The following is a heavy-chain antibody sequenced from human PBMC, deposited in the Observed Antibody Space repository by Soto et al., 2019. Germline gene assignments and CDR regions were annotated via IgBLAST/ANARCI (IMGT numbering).Heavy chain of an antibody. Sequence: EVQLVESGGGLVKPGGSLRLSCAASGFTFSSYSMNWVRQAPGKGLEWVSSISSSSSYIYYADSVKGRFIISRDNAKNSLYLQMNSLRAEDTAVYYCARGLHCSGGSCVFDYWGQGTLVTVSS. D-gene: IGHD2-15*01. CDR3: ARGLHCSGGSCVFDY. CDR1: GFTFSSYS. J-gene: IGHJ4*02. V-gene: IGHV3-21*01. CDR2: ISSSSSYI.